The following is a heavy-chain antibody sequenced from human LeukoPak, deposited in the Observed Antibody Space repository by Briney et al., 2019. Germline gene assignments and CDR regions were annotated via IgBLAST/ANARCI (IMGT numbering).Heavy chain of an antibody. CDR2: IYYSGST. J-gene: IGHJ4*02. Sequence: SETLSLTCTVSGGSISSSSYYWGWIRQPPGKGLEWIGSIYYSGSTYYNPSLKSRVTISVDTSKNQFSLKLSSVTAADTAVYYCARVECSYGYFDYWGQGTLVTVSS. V-gene: IGHV4-39*07. D-gene: IGHD5-18*01. CDR3: ARVECSYGYFDY. CDR1: GGSISSSSYY.